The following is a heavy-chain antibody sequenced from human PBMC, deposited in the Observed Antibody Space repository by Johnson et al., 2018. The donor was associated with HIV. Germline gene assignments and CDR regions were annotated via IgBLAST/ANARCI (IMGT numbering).Heavy chain of an antibody. J-gene: IGHJ3*02. Sequence: VQLVESGGGVVRPGGSLRLSCAASGFTFDDYGMNWVRQAPGKGLEWVSGINWNGGSTGYADSVKGRFTISRDNAKNSLHLQMNSLRAEDTAFYYCAKGAYYYDSSGYHYDVPRGAFDIWGQGTMVTVSS. CDR3: AKGAYYYDSSGYHYDVPRGAFDI. CDR2: INWNGGST. D-gene: IGHD3-22*01. CDR1: GFTFDDYG. V-gene: IGHV3-20*04.